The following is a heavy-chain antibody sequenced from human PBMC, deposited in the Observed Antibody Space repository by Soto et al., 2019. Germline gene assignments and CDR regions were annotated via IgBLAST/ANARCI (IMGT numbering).Heavy chain of an antibody. J-gene: IGHJ4*02. CDR2: ISYDGSNK. D-gene: IGHD5-12*01. Sequence: GGSLRLSCAASGFTFSSYGMHWVRQAPGKGLEWVAVISYDGSNKYYADSVKGRFTISRDNSKNTLYLQMNSLRAEDTAVYYCAKDSYEPLTYFDYWGQGTLVTVSS. V-gene: IGHV3-30*18. CDR3: AKDSYEPLTYFDY. CDR1: GFTFSSYG.